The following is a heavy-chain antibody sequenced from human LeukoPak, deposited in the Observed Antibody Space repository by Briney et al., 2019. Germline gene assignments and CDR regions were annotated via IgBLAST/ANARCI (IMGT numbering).Heavy chain of an antibody. CDR2: INPSGGST. CDR3: ARDYYDSSGYGRRDAFDI. Sequence: ASVKVSCKASGYTFTSYYMHWVRQAPGQGLEWMGIINPSGGSTSYAQKFQGRVTMARDTSTSTVYMEPSSLRSEDTAVYYCARDYYDSSGYGRRDAFDIWGQGTMVTVSS. J-gene: IGHJ3*02. CDR1: GYTFTSYY. D-gene: IGHD3-22*01. V-gene: IGHV1-46*01.